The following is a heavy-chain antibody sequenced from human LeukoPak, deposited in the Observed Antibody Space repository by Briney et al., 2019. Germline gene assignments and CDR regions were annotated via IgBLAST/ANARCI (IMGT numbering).Heavy chain of an antibody. CDR2: LTSRGSTI. J-gene: IGHJ2*01. D-gene: IGHD4-17*01. V-gene: IGHV3-11*01. Sequence: GGSLRLSRSPSGVTFRDYYMSWLRQAPGKGLEEVSNLTSRGSTIYYAHSVQGRFTLSRNNPKNSLYLQMNSLRAEDTAVYYCARDRSSTVANSWYFDLWGRGSLVTVSS. CDR3: ARDRSSTVANSWYFDL. CDR1: GVTFRDYY.